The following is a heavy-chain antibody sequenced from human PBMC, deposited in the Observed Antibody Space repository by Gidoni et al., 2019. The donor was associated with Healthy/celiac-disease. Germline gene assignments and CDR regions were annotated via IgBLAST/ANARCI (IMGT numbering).Heavy chain of an antibody. CDR2: ISVSGGST. Sequence: EVQLLESGGGLVQPGGSLRRSCAASGFTCSSYAMSWVRQAPGKGLEWFSAISVSGGSTYSAASVKGRFTISRDNSKNTLYLQMNSLRAEDTAVYYCAKVKGRGSRRDYYYGMDVWGQGTTVTVSS. D-gene: IGHD3-16*01. J-gene: IGHJ6*02. CDR3: AKVKGRGSRRDYYYGMDV. V-gene: IGHV3-23*01. CDR1: GFTCSSYA.